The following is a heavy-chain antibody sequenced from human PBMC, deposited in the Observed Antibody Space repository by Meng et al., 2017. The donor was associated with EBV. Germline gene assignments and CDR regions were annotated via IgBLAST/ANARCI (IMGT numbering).Heavy chain of an antibody. J-gene: IGHJ5*02. V-gene: IGHV3-30*03. CDR2: LPSDGGNT. Sequence: VQLVESGGGVVQPGRSLRLSRAASGFTFSGYGMFWVRQAPGKGPEWVAILPSDGGNTYYSDSVKGRFTISRDNSKKTLYLQMNSLRAEDTAVYYCARDLSGRFDPWGQGTLVTVSS. CDR3: ARDLSGRFDP. D-gene: IGHD1-26*01. CDR1: GFTFSGYG.